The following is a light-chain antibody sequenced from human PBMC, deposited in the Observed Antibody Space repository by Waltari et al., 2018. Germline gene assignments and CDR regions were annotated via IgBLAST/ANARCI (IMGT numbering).Light chain of an antibody. CDR2: GAS. V-gene: IGKV3-15*01. CDR3: QQYNNWLYT. CDR1: QSVSSN. J-gene: IGKJ2*01. Sequence: EIVITQSPATLSVSPGERATLSCRASQSVSSNLAWYQQKPGQAPRLLIYGASTRATGIPARFSGSGSGTEFTLTISSPQSEDFAVYYCQQYNNWLYTFGQGTKLEIK.